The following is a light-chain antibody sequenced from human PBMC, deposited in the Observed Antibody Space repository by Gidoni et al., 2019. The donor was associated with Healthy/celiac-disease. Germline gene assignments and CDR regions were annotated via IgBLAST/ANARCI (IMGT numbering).Light chain of an antibody. V-gene: IGLV2-14*01. J-gene: IGLJ2*01. CDR3: PNVV. CDR2: EVS. Sequence: QSALTQPASVSGSPGQSITISCTGTSSDVGGYNYVSWYQQYPAKAPKLMIYEVSNRPSGVSNRFSGSKSGNTASLTISGLQAEDQKEAAAPNVVSGGGTKLTVL. CDR1: SSDVGGYNY.